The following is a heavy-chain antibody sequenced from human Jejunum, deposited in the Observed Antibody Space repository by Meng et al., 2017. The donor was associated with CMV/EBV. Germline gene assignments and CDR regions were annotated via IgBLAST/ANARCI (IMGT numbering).Heavy chain of an antibody. Sequence: EVHLVESGGGLVKPGGALRLSCAVSGFSFSTHSMNWVRQSPGKGLEWVASISTSSTYIYYADSVKGRFTISRDNAKNSLYLQMNSLRAEDTAVYYCANQGEERGSWGQGTLVTVSS. CDR2: ISTSSTYI. J-gene: IGHJ5*02. D-gene: IGHD3-10*01. CDR1: GFSFSTHS. V-gene: IGHV3-21*01. CDR3: ANQGEERGS.